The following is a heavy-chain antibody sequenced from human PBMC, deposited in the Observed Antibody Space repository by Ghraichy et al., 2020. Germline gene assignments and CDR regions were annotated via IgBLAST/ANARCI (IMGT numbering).Heavy chain of an antibody. CDR2: ISGSVGST. CDR1: GFTFSSYA. V-gene: IGHV3-23*01. D-gene: IGHD3-16*01. J-gene: IGHJ6*02. Sequence: GRSLRLSCAASGFTFSSYAMSWVRQAPGKGLEWVSAISGSVGSTYYADSVKGRFTISRDNSKNTLYLQMNSLRAEDTAVYYCAKDLAFGGWYPMDVWGQGTTVTVSS. CDR3: AKDLAFGGWYPMDV.